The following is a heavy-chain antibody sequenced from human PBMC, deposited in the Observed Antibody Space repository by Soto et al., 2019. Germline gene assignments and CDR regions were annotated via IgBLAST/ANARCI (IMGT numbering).Heavy chain of an antibody. J-gene: IGHJ4*02. CDR1: GGSISSYY. CDR2: IYYSGST. CDR3: ARRRPDSSGYYYLIDY. Sequence: SETLSLTCTVSGGSISSYYWSWIRQPPGKGLEWIGYIYYSGSTNYNPSLKSRVTISVDTSKNQFSLKLSSVTAADTAVYYCARRRPDSSGYYYLIDYWGQGTLVTVSS. D-gene: IGHD3-22*01. V-gene: IGHV4-59*01.